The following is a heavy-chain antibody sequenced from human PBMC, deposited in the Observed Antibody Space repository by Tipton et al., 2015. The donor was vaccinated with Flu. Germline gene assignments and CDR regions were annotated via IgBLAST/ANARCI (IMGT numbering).Heavy chain of an antibody. CDR3: ARANSALVTNHYYGLDV. V-gene: IGHV4-61*02. CDR1: GHSISSGSYY. Sequence: TLSLTCTISGHSISSGSYYWNWIRQPAGKGLEWIGRIHTTGSTNYSPSLRSRVTVSVDTSKNQFSLKVTSVTAADTAVYYCARANSALVTNHYYGLDVWGQGTTVTVSS. CDR2: IHTTGST. J-gene: IGHJ6*02. D-gene: IGHD5-18*01.